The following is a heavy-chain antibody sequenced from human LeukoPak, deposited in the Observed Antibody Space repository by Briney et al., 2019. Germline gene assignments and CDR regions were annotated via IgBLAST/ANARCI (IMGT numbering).Heavy chain of an antibody. V-gene: IGHV3-30*04. CDR1: GFTFSSYA. CDR3: AGGGRGWQWLVPFLDY. D-gene: IGHD6-19*01. J-gene: IGHJ4*02. Sequence: PGRSLRLSCATSGFTFSSYAMHWVRQAPGKGLEWVAVISYDGSNKYYADSVKGRFTISRDNSKNTLYLQMNSLRAEDTAVYYCAGGGRGWQWLVPFLDYWGQGTLVTVSS. CDR2: ISYDGSNK.